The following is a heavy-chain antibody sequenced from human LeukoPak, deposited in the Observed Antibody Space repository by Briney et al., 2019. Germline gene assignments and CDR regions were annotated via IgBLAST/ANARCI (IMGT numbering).Heavy chain of an antibody. CDR1: GGSISSYY. J-gene: IGHJ4*02. CDR2: IYTSGTT. CDR3: ATVDSGSGYVDY. D-gene: IGHD2-15*01. V-gene: IGHV4-4*07. Sequence: SETLSLTCTVSGGSISSYYCSWIRQPAGKGLEWIGRIYTSGTTNYNPSLKSRVTISVDMPKNQFSLKLSSVAAADTAVYYCATVDSGSGYVDYWGQGTLVTMSS.